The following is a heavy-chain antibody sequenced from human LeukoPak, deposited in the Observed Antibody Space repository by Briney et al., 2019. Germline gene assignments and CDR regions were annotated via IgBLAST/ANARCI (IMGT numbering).Heavy chain of an antibody. J-gene: IGHJ4*02. V-gene: IGHV3-48*01. CDR3: ARDAHDNEITMIVVVMWYFDY. CDR2: ISSSSSTI. CDR1: GFTFSSYS. Sequence: GGSLRLSCAASGFTFSSYSMNWVRQAPGKGLEWVSYISSSSSTIYYADSVKGRFTISRDNSKNTLYLQMNSLRAEDTAVYYCARDAHDNEITMIVVVMWYFDYWGQGTLVTVSS. D-gene: IGHD3-22*01.